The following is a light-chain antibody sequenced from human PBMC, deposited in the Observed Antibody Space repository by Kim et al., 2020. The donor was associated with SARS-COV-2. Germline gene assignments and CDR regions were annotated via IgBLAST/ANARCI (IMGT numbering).Light chain of an antibody. V-gene: IGLV1-44*01. J-gene: IGLJ3*02. CDR1: SSNIASFT. Sequence: ELTQPPSASGTPGQKFTISCSGSSSNIASFTVSWYQQFPGAAPKVLIYNDTQRPSGVPDRFSGSKSGTSASLAISGLRSEDDADYFCATWDDNLSAWVFGGGTQLTVL. CDR3: ATWDDNLSAWV. CDR2: NDT.